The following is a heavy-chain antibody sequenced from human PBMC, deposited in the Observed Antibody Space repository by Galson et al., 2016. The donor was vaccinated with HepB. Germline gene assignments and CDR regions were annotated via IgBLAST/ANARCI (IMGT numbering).Heavy chain of an antibody. Sequence: SETLSLTCTVSGGSVSSASHYWSWVRQPPGKGLEWIGYISDSESTNYNPSLKRPVTISLDTSKNQFSRRMNSVIAADTAVYYCAKDEGFYNGIDFWGQGTTVTVSS. CDR3: AKDEGFYNGIDF. CDR2: ISDSEST. CDR1: GGSVSSASHY. J-gene: IGHJ6*02. V-gene: IGHV4-61*01. D-gene: IGHD2-2*02.